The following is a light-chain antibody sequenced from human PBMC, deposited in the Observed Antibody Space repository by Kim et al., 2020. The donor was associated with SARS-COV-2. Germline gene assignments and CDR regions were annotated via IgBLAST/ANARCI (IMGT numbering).Light chain of an antibody. V-gene: IGKV1-5*01. J-gene: IGKJ1*01. CDR3: QQYHTFPWT. Sequence: ASVGDRVTITCRSSQTITTWLAWYQQKPGKAPKLLIYGVSSLEDGVPSRFSGGGSGTEFTLTIGSLQPDDFATYYCQQYHTFPWTFGQGTKVDIK. CDR2: GVS. CDR1: QTITTW.